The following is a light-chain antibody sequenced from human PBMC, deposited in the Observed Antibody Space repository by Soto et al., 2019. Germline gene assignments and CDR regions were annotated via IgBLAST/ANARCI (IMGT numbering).Light chain of an antibody. CDR3: QQYNTSPRT. CDR2: GPS. J-gene: IGKJ1*01. Sequence: EIVRTQAPATLSISPGERTTLSCSASQTITDYLACFHHKPGQAPRLVGYGPSTRATAIPDRFSGSGSGTEFTLSISSLQSEDFAVYYCQQYNTSPRTFGQGTKVETK. V-gene: IGKV3-15*01. CDR1: QTITDY.